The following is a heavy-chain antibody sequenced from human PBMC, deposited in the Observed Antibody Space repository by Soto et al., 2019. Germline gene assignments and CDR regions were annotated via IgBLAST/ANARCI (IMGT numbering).Heavy chain of an antibody. CDR3: AREGGSVDDLDI. CDR1: GFTFSSYG. D-gene: IGHD1-26*01. Sequence: QVQLVESGGGVVQPGGSLRLSCAASGFTFSSYGMHWVRQAPGKGLEWVAVIWYDGGDKYYADSVKGRFTISRDNFKNTLYLQMDSLRVEDTAEYYCAREGGSVDDLDIWGQGAMVTVSS. CDR2: IWYDGGDK. J-gene: IGHJ3*02. V-gene: IGHV3-33*01.